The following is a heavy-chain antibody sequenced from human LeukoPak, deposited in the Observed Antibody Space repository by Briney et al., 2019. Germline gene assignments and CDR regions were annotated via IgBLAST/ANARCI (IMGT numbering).Heavy chain of an antibody. Sequence: ASVKVSCKASGYTFTSHYMHWMRQAPGQGLEWMGIINPTGAGTNYAQKFQGRVTITRDTSASTAYMELSSLRSEDTAVYYCARSDDYGDYGFDYWGQGTLVTVSS. CDR1: GYTFTSHY. CDR3: ARSDDYGDYGFDY. CDR2: INPTGAGT. J-gene: IGHJ4*02. D-gene: IGHD4-17*01. V-gene: IGHV1-46*01.